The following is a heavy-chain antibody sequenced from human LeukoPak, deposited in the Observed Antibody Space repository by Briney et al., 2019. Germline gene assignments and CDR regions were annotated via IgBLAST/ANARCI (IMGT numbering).Heavy chain of an antibody. D-gene: IGHD3-22*01. V-gene: IGHV3-74*01. CDR1: GFAFSSYW. CDR2: INSDGTTT. CDR3: ARGSSGYYYHWFDP. J-gene: IGHJ5*02. Sequence: GGSLRLSCAASGFAFSSYWMHWVRQAPGKGLVWVSRINSDGTTTTYADSVRGRFTISRDNAKNTLYLRMNSLRAEDTAVYYCARGSSGYYYHWFDPWGQGTLVTVSS.